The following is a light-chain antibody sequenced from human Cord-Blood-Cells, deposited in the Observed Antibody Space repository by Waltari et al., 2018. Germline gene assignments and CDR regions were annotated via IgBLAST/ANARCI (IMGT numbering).Light chain of an antibody. J-gene: IGKJ4*01. CDR1: QSVSSY. CDR3: QQRSNWPT. CDR2: DAS. V-gene: IGKV3-11*01. Sequence: EIVLTQSPATLSLSPGERATLSSRASQSVSSYLAWYQQKPGQAPRLLIYDASNGASGIPARFSGSGSGTDFTLTISSLEPEDFAVYYCQQRSNWPTFGGGTKVEIK.